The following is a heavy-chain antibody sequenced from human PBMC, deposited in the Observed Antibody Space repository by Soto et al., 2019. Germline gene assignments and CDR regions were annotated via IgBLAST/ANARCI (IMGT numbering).Heavy chain of an antibody. D-gene: IGHD3-16*01. CDR1: GFTFSDYY. CDR2: ISSSGSTI. CDR3: ARYTYYDYIWGSFPSSYFDY. Sequence: GGSLRLSCAASGFTFSDYYMSWIRQAPGKGLEWVSYISSSGSTIYYADSVKGRFTISRDNAKNSLYLQMNSLRAEDTAVYYCARYTYYDYIWGSFPSSYFDYWGQGTLVTVSS. V-gene: IGHV3-11*01. J-gene: IGHJ4*02.